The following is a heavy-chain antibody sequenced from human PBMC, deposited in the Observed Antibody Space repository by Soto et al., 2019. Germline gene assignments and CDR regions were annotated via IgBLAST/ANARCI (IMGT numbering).Heavy chain of an antibody. Sequence: GGSLRLSCAASGFNFNDYAMSWVRQAPGKGLEWVAVISGNGGFRYYADFVKGRFTVSRDNSKNTVYLQMSNLGSEDTAVYYCAKALEGDMTLLIVVTYGMHAWGRGTTVTVSS. D-gene: IGHD2-8*01. CDR2: ISGNGGFR. J-gene: IGHJ6*02. CDR1: GFNFNDYA. CDR3: AKALEGDMTLLIVVTYGMHA. V-gene: IGHV3-23*01.